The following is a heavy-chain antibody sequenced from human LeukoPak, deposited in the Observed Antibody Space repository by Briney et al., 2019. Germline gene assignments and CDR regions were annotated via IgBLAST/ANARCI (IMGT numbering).Heavy chain of an antibody. CDR1: GFTFSSYW. J-gene: IGHJ4*02. V-gene: IGHV3-74*01. CDR2: INSDGSST. CDR3: ARRVGGGAQYYFDY. D-gene: IGHD1-26*01. Sequence: GGSLRLSCEASGFTFSSYWMHWVRQAPGKGLVWVSRINSDGSSTSYADSVKGRFTISRDNAKNTLYLQMNSLRAEDTAVYYCARRVGGGAQYYFDYWGQGTLVTVSS.